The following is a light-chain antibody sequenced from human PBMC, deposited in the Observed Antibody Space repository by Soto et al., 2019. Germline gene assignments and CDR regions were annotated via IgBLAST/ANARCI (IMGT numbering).Light chain of an antibody. CDR2: SNN. CDR1: ISNIGSNA. V-gene: IGLV1-44*01. Sequence: QSVLTQPPSASGTPGQTVTISCSGSISNIGSNAVNWYQQLPGTAPKLLIYSNNQRPSGVPDRFSGSKSGTSASLAIGGLQSEDEADYYCASWDDSLNGVVFGGGTKLTVL. J-gene: IGLJ2*01. CDR3: ASWDDSLNGVV.